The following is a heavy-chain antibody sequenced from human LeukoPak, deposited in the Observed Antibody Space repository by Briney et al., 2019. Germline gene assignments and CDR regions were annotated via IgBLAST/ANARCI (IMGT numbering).Heavy chain of an antibody. D-gene: IGHD2-15*01. V-gene: IGHV3-30-3*01. CDR1: GFTFSSYA. J-gene: IGHJ4*02. CDR2: ISCDGSNK. Sequence: GGSLRLSCAASGFTFSSYAMHWVRQAPGKGLEWVAVISCDGSNKYYADSVKGRFTISRDNSKNTLYLQMNSLRAEDTAVYYCASGPEYCSGGSCYGFDYWGQGTLVTVSS. CDR3: ASGPEYCSGGSCYGFDY.